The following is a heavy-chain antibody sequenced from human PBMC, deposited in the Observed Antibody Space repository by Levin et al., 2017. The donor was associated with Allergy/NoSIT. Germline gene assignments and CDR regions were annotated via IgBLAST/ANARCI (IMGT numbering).Heavy chain of an antibody. D-gene: IGHD2-21*02. CDR3: ARDCGGDRTRAHDAFDI. CDR1: GGSISSGGYS. V-gene: IGHV4-30-2*01. J-gene: IGHJ3*02. CDR2: IYHSGST. Sequence: SETLSLTCAVSGGSISSGGYSWSWIRQPPGKGLEWIGYIYHSGSTYYNPSLKSRVTISVDRSKNQFSLKLSSVTAADTAVYYCARDCGGDRTRAHDAFDIWGQGTMVTVSS.